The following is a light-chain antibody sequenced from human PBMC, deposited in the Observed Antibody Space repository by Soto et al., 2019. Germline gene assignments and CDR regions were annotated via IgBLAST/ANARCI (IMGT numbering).Light chain of an antibody. J-gene: IGKJ1*01. V-gene: IGKV2-28*01. CDR2: LGS. Sequence: DIVMTQSPLSLPVTPGEPASISCRSSQSLLFSNGYNYLDWYLQKPGQSPQLLIYLGSDRASGVPDRFSGSGSGTDFTLKISRVEAEDVGVYYCMHSLQTPWTFGQGIKVDIK. CDR1: QSLLFSNGYNY. CDR3: MHSLQTPWT.